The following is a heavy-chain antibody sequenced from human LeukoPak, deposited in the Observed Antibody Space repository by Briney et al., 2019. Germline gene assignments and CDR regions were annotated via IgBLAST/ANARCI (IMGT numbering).Heavy chain of an antibody. CDR2: ISGSGGST. J-gene: IGHJ4*02. Sequence: GGSLRLSCAASGFTFSSYAMSWVRQAPGRGLEWVSAISGSGGSTYYADSVKGRFTISRDNSKNTLYLQMNSLRAEDTAVYYCAKGSGYDTDFDYWGQGTLVSVSS. V-gene: IGHV3-23*01. D-gene: IGHD5-12*01. CDR3: AKGSGYDTDFDY. CDR1: GFTFSSYA.